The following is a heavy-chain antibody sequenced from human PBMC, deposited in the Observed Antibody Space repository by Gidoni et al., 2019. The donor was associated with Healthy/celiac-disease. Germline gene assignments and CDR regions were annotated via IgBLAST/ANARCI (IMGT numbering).Heavy chain of an antibody. CDR2: MNPNSGNT. D-gene: IGHD3-3*02. CDR1: GYTFPSYD. J-gene: IGHJ5*02. CDR3: ARAPPFLEWENWFDP. Sequence: QVQLVQSGAEVKKPGSSVTVSCKASGYTFPSYDRNWVRQATGKGLEWMGWMNPNSGNTGYAQKVQGRFTMTRNTSKSTAYMELSSLRSEDTAVYYWARAPPFLEWENWFDPWGQGTLVTVSS. V-gene: IGHV1-8*01.